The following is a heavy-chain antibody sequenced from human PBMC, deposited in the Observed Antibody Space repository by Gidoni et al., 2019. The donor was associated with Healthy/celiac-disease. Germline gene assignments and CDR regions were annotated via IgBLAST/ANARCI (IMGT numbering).Heavy chain of an antibody. J-gene: IGHJ3*02. D-gene: IGHD1-26*01. CDR2: IYTSGST. CDR3: ARSGGSYFNAFDI. CDR1: GEAFSSGSYY. V-gene: IGHV4-61*02. Sequence: SGEAFSSGSYYWSWIRQPAGKGLEWIGRIYTSGSTNYNPSLKSRVTISVDTSKNQFSLKLSSVTAADTAVYYCARSGGSYFNAFDIWGQGTMVTVSS.